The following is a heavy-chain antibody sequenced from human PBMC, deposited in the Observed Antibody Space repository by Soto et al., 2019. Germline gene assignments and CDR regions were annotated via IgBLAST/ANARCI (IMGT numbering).Heavy chain of an antibody. Sequence: PSETLSLTCAVSGGSISSSSYYWGWIRQPPGKGLEWIGYIYYSGSTNYNPSLKSRVTISVDTSKNQFSLKLSSLTSEDTAVYYCARKDYYGAGVYYFDHWGQGTLVTVSS. CDR1: GGSISSSSYY. J-gene: IGHJ4*02. CDR2: IYYSGST. CDR3: ARKDYYGAGVYYFDH. D-gene: IGHD3-10*01. V-gene: IGHV4-61*05.